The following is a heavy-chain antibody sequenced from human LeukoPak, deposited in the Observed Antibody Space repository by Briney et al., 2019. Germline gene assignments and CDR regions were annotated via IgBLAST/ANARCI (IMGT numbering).Heavy chain of an antibody. D-gene: IGHD3-9*01. CDR3: AREGIRYFDWLSSAFDI. V-gene: IGHV4-34*01. CDR1: GGSFSGYY. Sequence: SETLSLTCAVYGGSFSGYYWSWIRQPPGKGLEWIGEINHSGSTNYNPSLKSRVTISVDTSKNQFSLKLSSVTAADTAVYYCAREGIRYFDWLSSAFDIWGQGTMVTVSS. CDR2: INHSGST. J-gene: IGHJ3*02.